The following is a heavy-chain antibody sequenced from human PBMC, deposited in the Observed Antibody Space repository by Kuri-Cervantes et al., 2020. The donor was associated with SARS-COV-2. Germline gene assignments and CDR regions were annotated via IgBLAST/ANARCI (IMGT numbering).Heavy chain of an antibody. J-gene: IGHJ4*02. CDR2: IWYDGSNK. Sequence: GGSLRLSCAASGFTFSSYGMHWVRQAPGKGLEWVAVIWYDGSNKYYADSVKGRFTISRDNSKNTLYLQMNSVRAEDTAVYYCARGPYSSSTFDYWGQGTLVTVSS. CDR1: GFTFSSYG. CDR3: ARGPYSSSTFDY. V-gene: IGHV3-33*01. D-gene: IGHD6-6*01.